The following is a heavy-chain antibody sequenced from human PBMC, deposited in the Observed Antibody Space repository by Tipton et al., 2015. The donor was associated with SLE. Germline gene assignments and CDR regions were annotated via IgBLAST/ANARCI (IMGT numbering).Heavy chain of an antibody. D-gene: IGHD2-21*01. CDR2: INQSGST. J-gene: IGHJ3*02. CDR1: GGSFSGHY. Sequence: TLSLTCAVYGGSFSGHYWSWIRQPPGKGLEWIGEINQSGSTNYNPSLKSRLIMSVDASKNQFSLKLTSVTAADTAVYYCAGPIRQDGFDIWGQGTMVTVSS. V-gene: IGHV4-34*01. CDR3: AGPIRQDGFDI.